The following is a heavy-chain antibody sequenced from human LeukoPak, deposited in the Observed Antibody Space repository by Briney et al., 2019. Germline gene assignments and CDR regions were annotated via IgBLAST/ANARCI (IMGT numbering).Heavy chain of an antibody. J-gene: IGHJ4*02. D-gene: IGHD2-2*01. CDR3: AKDRFRWIVVPAAIDY. Sequence: GGSLRLSCAASGFTFSDYYMSWIRQAPGKGLEWVSYISSSGSTIYYADSVKGRFTISRDNSKNTLYLQMNSLRAEDTAVYYCAKDRFRWIVVPAAIDYWGQGTLVTVSS. V-gene: IGHV3-11*04. CDR1: GFTFSDYY. CDR2: ISSSGSTI.